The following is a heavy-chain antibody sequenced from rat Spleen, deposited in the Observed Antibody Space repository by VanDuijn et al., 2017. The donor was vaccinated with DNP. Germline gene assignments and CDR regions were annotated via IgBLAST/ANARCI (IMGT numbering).Heavy chain of an antibody. Sequence: EVQLVESGGGLVQPGRSLKLSCAASGFTFSDYYMAWVRQAPTKGLEWVASIRYDGGSTYYRDSVKGRFTISRDNAKNTLYLQMNSLRSEDMATYYCARWNSGHFDYWGQGVMVPVSS. V-gene: IGHV5-22*01. CDR1: GFTFSDYY. J-gene: IGHJ2*01. D-gene: IGHD4-3*01. CDR3: ARWNSGHFDY. CDR2: IRYDGGST.